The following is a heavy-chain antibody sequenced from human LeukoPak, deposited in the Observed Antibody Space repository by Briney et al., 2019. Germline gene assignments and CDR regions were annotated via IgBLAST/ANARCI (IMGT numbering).Heavy chain of an antibody. Sequence: GGSLRLSCAASGFTFSSYSMNWVRQAPGKGLEWVSSISSSSSYIYYADSVKGRFTISRDNAKNSLYLQMNSQRAEDTAVYYCARDLDSGSQFDYWGQGTLVTVSS. CDR2: ISSSSSYI. V-gene: IGHV3-21*01. CDR3: ARDLDSGSQFDY. J-gene: IGHJ4*02. CDR1: GFTFSSYS. D-gene: IGHD1-26*01.